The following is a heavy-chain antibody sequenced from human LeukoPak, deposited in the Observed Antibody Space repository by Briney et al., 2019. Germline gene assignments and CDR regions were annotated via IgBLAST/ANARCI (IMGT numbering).Heavy chain of an antibody. J-gene: IGHJ4*02. CDR2: ISGSGGST. CDR1: GFTFSSYG. CDR3: AKVPNGYNWNDGFDYFDY. Sequence: GGSLRLSCAASGFTFSSYGMHWVRQAPGKGLEWVSGISGSGGSTYYADSVKGRFTISRDNSKNTLYLQMNSLRAEDTAVYYCAKVPNGYNWNDGFDYFDYWGQGTLVTVSS. D-gene: IGHD1-20*01. V-gene: IGHV3-23*01.